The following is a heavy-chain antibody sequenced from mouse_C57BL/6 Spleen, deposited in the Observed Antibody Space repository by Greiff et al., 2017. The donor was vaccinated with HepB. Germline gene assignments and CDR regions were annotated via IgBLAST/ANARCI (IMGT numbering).Heavy chain of an antibody. J-gene: IGHJ2*01. CDR1: GYTFTNYW. Sequence: VQVVESGAELVRPGTSVKMSCKASGYTFTNYWIGWAKQRPGHGLEWIGDIYPGGGYTNYNEKFKGKATLTADKSSSTAYMQFSSLTSEDSAIYYCARSSGYNFDYWGQGTTLTVSS. D-gene: IGHD3-2*02. V-gene: IGHV1-63*01. CDR3: ARSSGYNFDY. CDR2: IYPGGGYT.